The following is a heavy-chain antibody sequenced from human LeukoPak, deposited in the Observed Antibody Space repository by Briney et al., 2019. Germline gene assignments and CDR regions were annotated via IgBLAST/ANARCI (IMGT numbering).Heavy chain of an antibody. CDR3: ARGRIWGESGFDY. J-gene: IGHJ4*02. Sequence: SQTLSLTCAISGDSVSSNTAAWSWIRQSPSRGLEWLGRTYYRSKWYNDYAVSVRGRITINPDTSKNQFSLQLNSVTPEDTAVYYCARGRIWGESGFDYWGQGTLVTVSS. CDR1: GDSVSSNTAA. CDR2: TYYRSKWYN. V-gene: IGHV6-1*01. D-gene: IGHD7-27*01.